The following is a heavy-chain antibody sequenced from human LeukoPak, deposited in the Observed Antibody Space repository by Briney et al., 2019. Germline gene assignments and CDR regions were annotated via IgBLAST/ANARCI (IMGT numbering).Heavy chain of an antibody. Sequence: ASVKVSCKASGYTFTGYYMHWVRQAPGQGLEWMGRINPNSGGTNYAQKFQGRVTMTRDTSISTAYMELSRLRSDGTAVYYCARDQWLYSSGWYGYWGQGTLVTVSS. CDR1: GYTFTGYY. CDR2: INPNSGGT. V-gene: IGHV1-2*06. D-gene: IGHD6-19*01. J-gene: IGHJ4*02. CDR3: ARDQWLYSSGWYGY.